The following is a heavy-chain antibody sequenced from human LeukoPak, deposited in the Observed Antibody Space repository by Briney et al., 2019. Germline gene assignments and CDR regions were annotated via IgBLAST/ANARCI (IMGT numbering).Heavy chain of an antibody. CDR1: GGSFSGYY. CDR2: INHSGST. J-gene: IGHJ6*03. Sequence: SETLSLTCAVYGGSFSGYYWSWIRQPPGKGLEWIGEINHSGSTNYNPSLKSRVTISVDTSKNQFSLKSSSVTAADTAVYYCARGRQDVTMIVVVMTAVSYYLDVWGKGTTVTVS. D-gene: IGHD3-22*01. V-gene: IGHV4-34*01. CDR3: ARGRQDVTMIVVVMTAVSYYLDV.